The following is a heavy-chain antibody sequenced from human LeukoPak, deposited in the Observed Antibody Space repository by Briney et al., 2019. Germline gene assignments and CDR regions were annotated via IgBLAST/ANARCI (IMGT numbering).Heavy chain of an antibody. CDR2: IYYSGST. V-gene: IGHV4-59*01. D-gene: IGHD5-12*01. CDR1: GGSISSYY. Sequence: ASETLSLTCTVSGGSISSYYWSWMRQPPGKGLEWIGYIYYSGSTEYNPSLKSRVTMSVDTSKNQFSLKLSSVTAADTAVYYCARDRGHYYGMDVGGQGTTVTVSS. CDR3: ARDRGHYYGMDV. J-gene: IGHJ6*02.